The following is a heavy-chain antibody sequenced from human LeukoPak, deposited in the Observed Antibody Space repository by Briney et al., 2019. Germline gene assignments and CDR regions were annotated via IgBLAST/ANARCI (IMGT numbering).Heavy chain of an antibody. Sequence: ASVKVSCKASGYTFTGYYMHWVRQAPGQGLEWMGGINPNSGGTNYAQKFQGWVTMTRDTSISTAYMELSRLRSDDTAVYYCARDSTTGTTGFGMDVWGKGTTVTVSS. J-gene: IGHJ6*04. CDR2: INPNSGGT. D-gene: IGHD1-1*01. CDR1: GYTFTGYY. CDR3: ARDSTTGTTGFGMDV. V-gene: IGHV1-2*04.